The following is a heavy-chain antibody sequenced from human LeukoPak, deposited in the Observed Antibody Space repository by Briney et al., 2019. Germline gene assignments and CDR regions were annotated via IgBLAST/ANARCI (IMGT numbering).Heavy chain of an antibody. CDR3: ATGTYYYGSGTYYTGGYWFDP. CDR1: GGSVSSGSYY. D-gene: IGHD3-10*01. V-gene: IGHV4-61*01. Sequence: SETLSLTCTVSGGSVSSGSYYWSWIRQPPGKGLEWIGYIYYSGSTNYNPSLKSRVTISVDTSKNQFSLKLGSVTAADTAVYYCATGTYYYGSGTYYTGGYWFDPWGQGTLVTVSS. J-gene: IGHJ5*02. CDR2: IYYSGST.